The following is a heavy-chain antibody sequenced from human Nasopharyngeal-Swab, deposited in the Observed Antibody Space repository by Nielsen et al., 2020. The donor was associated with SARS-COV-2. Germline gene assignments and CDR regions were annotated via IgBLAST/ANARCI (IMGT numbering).Heavy chain of an antibody. D-gene: IGHD3-10*01. J-gene: IGHJ6*02. Sequence: ASVKVSCKASGYTFTSYGIRWVRQAPGQGFEWMRWISAYNGNTNYAQKLQGRVTMTTYTSTSTAYMELRSQRSDDTAVYYCARDKGLWFREFQTHYYYYGMDVWGQGTTVTVSS. CDR1: GYTFTSYG. V-gene: IGHV1-18*01. CDR3: ARDKGLWFREFQTHYYYYGMDV. CDR2: ISAYNGNT.